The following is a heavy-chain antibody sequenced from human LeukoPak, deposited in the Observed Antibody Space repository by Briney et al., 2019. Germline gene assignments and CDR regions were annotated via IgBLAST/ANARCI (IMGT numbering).Heavy chain of an antibody. J-gene: IGHJ4*02. CDR2: IGSDSTYE. D-gene: IGHD1-26*01. CDR3: ARDKIVGATHFDY. V-gene: IGHV3-21*01. CDR1: GFTFRSYS. Sequence: GGSLRLSCVASGFTFRSYSMHWVRQAPGKGLEWVSSIGSDSTYEYSPDSVKGRFTISRDNSKNSLYLQMNSLRAEDTAVYYCARDKIVGATHFDYWGQGALVTVSS.